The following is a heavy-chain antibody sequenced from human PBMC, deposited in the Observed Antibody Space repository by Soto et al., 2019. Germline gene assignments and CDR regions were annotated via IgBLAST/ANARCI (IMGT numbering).Heavy chain of an antibody. CDR3: ARIITIFGVVGDWFDP. V-gene: IGHV3-53*01. Sequence: PVGSLRLSCAASGFTVSSNYMSWVRQAPGKGPEWVSVIYSGGSTYYADSVKGRFTISRDNSKNTLYLQMNSLRAEDTAVYYCARIITIFGVVGDWFDPWGQGTLVTVSS. CDR2: IYSGGST. D-gene: IGHD3-3*01. CDR1: GFTVSSNY. J-gene: IGHJ5*02.